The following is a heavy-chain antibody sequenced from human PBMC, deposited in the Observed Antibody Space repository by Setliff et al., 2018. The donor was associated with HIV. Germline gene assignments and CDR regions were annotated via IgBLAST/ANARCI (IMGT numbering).Heavy chain of an antibody. V-gene: IGHV1-69*13. D-gene: IGHD2-2*01. CDR2: IIPIFSTS. Sequence: SVKVSCKASGSTFTSYAINWVRQAPGQGLEWMGGIIPIFSTSNYAQRFQGRVTITADESTSTAYMELYNLRSEDTAMYYCARAQYQLLEPPTYNWFDPWGQGTLVTVSS. J-gene: IGHJ5*02. CDR1: GSTFTSYA. CDR3: ARAQYQLLEPPTYNWFDP.